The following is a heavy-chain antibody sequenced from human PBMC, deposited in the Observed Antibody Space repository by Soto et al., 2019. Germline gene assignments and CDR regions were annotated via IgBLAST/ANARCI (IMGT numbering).Heavy chain of an antibody. D-gene: IGHD3-10*01. V-gene: IGHV1-2*04. CDR1: GYTFTGYY. Sequence: QVQLVQSGAEVKKPGASVKVSCKASGYTFTGYYMHWVRQAPGQGLEWMGWINPNSGGTNYAQKFQGWVNMTRDTSISTAYMELSRLRSDDTAVYYCARARYYGSGSTYYFDYWGQGTLVTVSS. J-gene: IGHJ4*02. CDR2: INPNSGGT. CDR3: ARARYYGSGSTYYFDY.